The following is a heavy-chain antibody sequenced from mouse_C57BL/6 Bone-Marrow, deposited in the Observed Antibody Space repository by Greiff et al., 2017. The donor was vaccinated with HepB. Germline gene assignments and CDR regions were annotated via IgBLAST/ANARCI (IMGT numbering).Heavy chain of an antibody. CDR2: IDPSDSYT. D-gene: IGHD2-4*01. J-gene: IGHJ3*01. CDR3: ASEGDYPWFAY. Sequence: QVQLQQPGAELVMPGASVKLSCKASGYTFTSYWMHWVKQRPGQGLEWIGEIDPSDSYTNYNQKFKGKSTLTVDKSSSTAYMQFSSLTSEDSAVYYCASEGDYPWFAYWGQGTLVTVSA. CDR1: GYTFTSYW. V-gene: IGHV1-69*01.